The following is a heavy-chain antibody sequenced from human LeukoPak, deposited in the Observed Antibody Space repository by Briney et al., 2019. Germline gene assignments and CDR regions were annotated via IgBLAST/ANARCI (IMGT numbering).Heavy chain of an antibody. CDR3: ARDLGLVITAFDY. J-gene: IGHJ4*02. V-gene: IGHV3-23*01. CDR2: ISGSGGST. Sequence: PGGSLRLSCAASGFTFSSYAMSWVRQAPGKGLEWVSAISGSGGSTYYADSVKGRFTISRDNAKNSLYLQMNSLRAEDTAVYYCARDLGLVITAFDYWGQGTLVTVSS. D-gene: IGHD3/OR15-3a*01. CDR1: GFTFSSYA.